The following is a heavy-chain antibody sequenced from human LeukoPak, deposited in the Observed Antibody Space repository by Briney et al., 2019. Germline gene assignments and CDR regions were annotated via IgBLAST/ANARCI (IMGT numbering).Heavy chain of an antibody. CDR3: ARDTGERPFDY. CDR2: ISSSSSYI. J-gene: IGHJ4*02. CDR1: GFTFNNYA. D-gene: IGHD1-1*01. Sequence: GGSLRLSCAASGFTFNNYAMHWVRQAPGKGLEWVSSISSSSSYIYYADSVKGRFTISRDNAKNSLYLQMNSLRAEDTAVYYCARDTGERPFDYWGQGTLVTVSS. V-gene: IGHV3-21*01.